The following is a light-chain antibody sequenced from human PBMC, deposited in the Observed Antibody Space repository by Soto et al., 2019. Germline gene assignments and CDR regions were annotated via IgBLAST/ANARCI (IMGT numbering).Light chain of an antibody. V-gene: IGKV3-15*01. J-gene: IGKJ1*01. CDR3: QQYNNWPWT. Sequence: EIVMTQSPATLSVSPGERATLSCRASQSVSSNLAWYQRKPGQAPRLLIYGASTRATGIPDRFSGSGSGTEFTLTISSLQSEDFAVYYCQQYNNWPWTFGXGTKV. CDR1: QSVSSN. CDR2: GAS.